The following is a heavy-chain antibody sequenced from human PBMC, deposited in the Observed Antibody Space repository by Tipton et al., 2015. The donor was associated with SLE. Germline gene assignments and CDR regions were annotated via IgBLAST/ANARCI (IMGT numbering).Heavy chain of an antibody. D-gene: IGHD3-10*01. CDR3: ARELRAGYFDY. V-gene: IGHV4-34*01. J-gene: IGHJ4*02. CDR1: GGSFSGYY. Sequence: TLSLTCAVYGGSFSGYYWSWIRQPPGKGLEWIGELNHSGSTNYNPSLKSRVTISEDTSKNQFSLKLSSVTAADTAVYYCARELRAGYFDYWGQGTLVTVSS. CDR2: LNHSGST.